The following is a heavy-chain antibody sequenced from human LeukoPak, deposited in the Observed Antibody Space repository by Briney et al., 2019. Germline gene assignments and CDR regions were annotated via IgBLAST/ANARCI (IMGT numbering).Heavy chain of an antibody. CDR1: GFTFSHYA. CDR3: AKDSEIAAAGSYWYFDL. Sequence: PGGSLRLSCAASGFTFSHYAMHWVRQAPGEGLECVSGISTNGGSTYYANSVKGRFTISRDNSKNTLYLQMGSLRAEDTAVYYCAKDSEIAAAGSYWYFDLWGRGTLVTVSS. CDR2: ISTNGGST. V-gene: IGHV3-64*01. D-gene: IGHD6-13*01. J-gene: IGHJ2*01.